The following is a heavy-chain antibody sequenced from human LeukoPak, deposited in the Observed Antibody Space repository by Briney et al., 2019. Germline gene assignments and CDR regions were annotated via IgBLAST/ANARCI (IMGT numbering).Heavy chain of an antibody. CDR1: GFTFSSYW. CDR3: SKDRTTSGGAEGY. Sequence: PGGSLRLSCGASGFTFSSYWMSWVRQAPGQGLEWVANINQDGTEKYSVDSVKGRFTISRDNSKNTLYLQMNSLRAEDTAIYYCSKDRTTSGGAEGYWGQGTLVTVSA. V-gene: IGHV3-7*05. CDR2: INQDGTEK. D-gene: IGHD3-10*01. J-gene: IGHJ4*02.